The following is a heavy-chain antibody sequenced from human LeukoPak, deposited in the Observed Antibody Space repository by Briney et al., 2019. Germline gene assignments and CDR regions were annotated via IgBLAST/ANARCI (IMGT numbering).Heavy chain of an antibody. CDR2: IKEDGSEI. CDR1: GFTFSSYA. V-gene: IGHV3-7*03. CDR3: AREFRADFDY. Sequence: PGRSLRLSCAASGFTFSSYAMHWVRQAPGQGLEWVANIKEDGSEIYYVDSVKGRFTISRDNAKNSLYLQMNGLRADDTAVNYCAREFRADFDYWGQGALVTVSS. J-gene: IGHJ4*02.